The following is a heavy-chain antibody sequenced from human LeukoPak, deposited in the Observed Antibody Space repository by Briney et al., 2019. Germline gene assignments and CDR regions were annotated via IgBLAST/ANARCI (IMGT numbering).Heavy chain of an antibody. J-gene: IGHJ4*02. CDR1: GYTFTGYY. CDR3: ARDLPYTTGTEFDY. Sequence: ASVKVSCKASGYTFTGYYMHWVRQAPGQGLEWMGRINPNSGGTNYAQKFQGRVTMTRVTSISTAYMELSRLRSDDTAVYYCARDLPYTTGTEFDYWGQGTLVTVSS. V-gene: IGHV1-2*06. D-gene: IGHD1-1*01. CDR2: INPNSGGT.